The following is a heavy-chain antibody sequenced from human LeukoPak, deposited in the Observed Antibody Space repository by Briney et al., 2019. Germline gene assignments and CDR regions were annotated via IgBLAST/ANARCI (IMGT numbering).Heavy chain of an antibody. D-gene: IGHD1-26*01. CDR1: GGTFSSYA. Sequence: AASVKVSCKASGGTFSSYAISWVRQAPGQGLEWMGGIIPIFGTANYAQKFQGRVTITTDESTSTAYMELSSLRSEDTAVYYCASCQGVKVGATPYYYYYMDVWGKGTTVTVSS. CDR2: IIPIFGTA. V-gene: IGHV1-69*05. CDR3: ASCQGVKVGATPYYYYYMDV. J-gene: IGHJ6*03.